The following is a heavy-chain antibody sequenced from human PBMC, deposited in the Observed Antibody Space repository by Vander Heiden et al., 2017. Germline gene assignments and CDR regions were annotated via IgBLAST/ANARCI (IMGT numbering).Heavy chain of an antibody. CDR3: TTVRGYSYGYYLGGFDY. D-gene: IGHD5-18*01. Sequence: EVQLVESGGGLVKPGGSLRLSCAASGFTFSDAWMIWVRQAPGKGLEWVGRIKSKTDGGTTDYAAPVKGRFTISRDDSKNTLYLQMNSLKTEDTAVYYCTTVRGYSYGYYLGGFDYWGQGTLVTVSS. J-gene: IGHJ4*02. CDR2: IKSKTDGGTT. CDR1: GFTFSDAW. V-gene: IGHV3-15*01.